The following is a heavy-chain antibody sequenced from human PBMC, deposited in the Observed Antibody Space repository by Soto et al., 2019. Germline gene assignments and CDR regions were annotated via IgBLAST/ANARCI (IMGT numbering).Heavy chain of an antibody. CDR2: IIPIFGTA. CDR3: ATLGGTAMVKIDY. CDR1: GGTFSSYA. D-gene: IGHD5-18*01. J-gene: IGHJ4*02. Sequence: QVQLVQSGGEGKKPWSSVEVFCKASGGTFSSYAISWGRQAPGPGLEWMGGIIPIFGTANYAQKFQGRVTITADKSTSTAYMELSSLRSEDTAVYYCATLGGTAMVKIDYWGQGTLVTVSS. V-gene: IGHV1-69*06.